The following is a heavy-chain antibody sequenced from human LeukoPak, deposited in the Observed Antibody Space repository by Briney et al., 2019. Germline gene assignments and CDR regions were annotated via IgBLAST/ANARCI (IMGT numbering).Heavy chain of an antibody. CDR2: INHSGST. Sequence: PSETLSLTCAVYGGSFSGYYWSWIRQPPGKGLEWIGEINHSGSTNYNPSLKSRVTISVDTSKNQFSLKLSSVTAADTAVYYCARVRVAGSYYYYYYGMDVWGQGTTVTVSS. J-gene: IGHJ6*02. CDR1: GGSFSGYY. CDR3: ARVRVAGSYYYYYYGMDV. D-gene: IGHD6-19*01. V-gene: IGHV4-34*01.